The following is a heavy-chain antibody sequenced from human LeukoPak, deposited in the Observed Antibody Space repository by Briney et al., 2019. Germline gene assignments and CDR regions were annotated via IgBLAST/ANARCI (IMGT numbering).Heavy chain of an antibody. Sequence: ASVKVSCKASGYTFTSYAMHWVRQAPGQRLEWMGWSNAGNGNTKYSQEFQGRVTITRDTSASTAYMELSSLRSEDTAVYYCAKDQSSGYYKTFDYWGQGTLVTVSS. CDR2: SNAGNGNT. V-gene: IGHV1-3*02. CDR3: AKDQSSGYYKTFDY. J-gene: IGHJ4*02. D-gene: IGHD3-22*01. CDR1: GYTFTSYA.